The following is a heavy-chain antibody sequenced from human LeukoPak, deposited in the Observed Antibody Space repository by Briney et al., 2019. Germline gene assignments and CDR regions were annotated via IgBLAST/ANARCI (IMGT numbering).Heavy chain of an antibody. D-gene: IGHD6-19*01. J-gene: IGHJ4*02. CDR3: AKVRWDNSGWYYLDN. CDR1: VFTFSSYG. V-gene: IGHV3-30*18. CDR2: ISYDGSNK. Sequence: GGSLRLSCAASVFTFSSYGMHWVRQAPGKGLEWVAVISYDGSNKYYADSVKGRFTISRDNSKNTLYMQMNSLRAEDTAVYYCAKVRWDNSGWYYLDNWGQGTLVTVSS.